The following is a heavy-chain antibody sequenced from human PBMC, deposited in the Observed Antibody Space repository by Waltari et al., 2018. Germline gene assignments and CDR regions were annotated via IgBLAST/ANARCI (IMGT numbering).Heavy chain of an antibody. CDR1: GYTFTDYY. J-gene: IGHJ5*02. Sequence: EVQLVQSGAEVKKPGATVKISCKVSGYTFTDYYMHWVQQAPGKGLEWMGLVDPEDGETIYAEKFQCRVTITADTSTDTAYMELSSLRSEDTAVYYCATVRGYCSGGSCYGGNNWFDPWGQGTLVTVSS. CDR3: ATVRGYCSGGSCYGGNNWFDP. CDR2: VDPEDGET. D-gene: IGHD2-15*01. V-gene: IGHV1-69-2*01.